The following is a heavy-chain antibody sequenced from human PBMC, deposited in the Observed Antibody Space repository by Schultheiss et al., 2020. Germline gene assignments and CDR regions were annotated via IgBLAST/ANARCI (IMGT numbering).Heavy chain of an antibody. CDR1: GGSFSGYY. Sequence: SETLSLTCAVYGGSFSGYYWSWIRQPPGKGLEWIGEINHSGSTNYNPSLKSRVTISVDTSKNQFSLKLSSVTAADTAVYYCAKKVTTYFDHWGQGTLVTVYS. D-gene: IGHD4-17*01. CDR2: INHSGST. V-gene: IGHV4-34*01. J-gene: IGHJ4*02. CDR3: AKKVTTYFDH.